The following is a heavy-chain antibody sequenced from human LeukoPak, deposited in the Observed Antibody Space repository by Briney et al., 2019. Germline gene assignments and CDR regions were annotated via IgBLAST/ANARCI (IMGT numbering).Heavy chain of an antibody. Sequence: SQTLSLTCTVSGGSISSGGYYWSWIRQHPGKGLEWIGYIYYSGSTYYNPSLKSRVTISVDTSKNQFSLKLSSVTAADTAVYYCARGPSAYCGGDCSPYYFDYWGQGTLVTASS. CDR3: ARGPSAYCGGDCSPYYFDY. CDR2: IYYSGST. V-gene: IGHV4-31*03. CDR1: GGSISSGGYY. J-gene: IGHJ4*02. D-gene: IGHD2-21*02.